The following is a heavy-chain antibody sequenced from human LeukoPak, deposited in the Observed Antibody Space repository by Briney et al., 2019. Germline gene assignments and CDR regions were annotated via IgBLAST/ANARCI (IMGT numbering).Heavy chain of an antibody. D-gene: IGHD2-21*02. V-gene: IGHV4-31*03. Sequence: SQTLSLTCTVSGDSISSGGYYWSWIRQHPGKGLEWIGYIYYSGSTYYNPSLKSRVTISVDTSKNQFSLKLSSVTAADTAVYYCASPARGGGDSSFDYWGQGTLVTVSS. CDR2: IYYSGST. CDR3: ASPARGGGDSSFDY. J-gene: IGHJ4*02. CDR1: GDSISSGGYY.